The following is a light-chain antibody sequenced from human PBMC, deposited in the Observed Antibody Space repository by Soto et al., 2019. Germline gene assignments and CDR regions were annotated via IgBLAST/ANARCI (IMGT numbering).Light chain of an antibody. V-gene: IGKV3-20*01. CDR3: QQHRSSPLFT. Sequence: EIVLTQSPGTLSLSPGERATLSCRASQSVSSSYLAWYQQKPGQAPRLLIYGASSRATGIPDRFSGSESGTDFTLTISSLEPHDFAVSYFQQHRSSPLFTFGPGTKVDIK. J-gene: IGKJ3*01. CDR2: GAS. CDR1: QSVSSSY.